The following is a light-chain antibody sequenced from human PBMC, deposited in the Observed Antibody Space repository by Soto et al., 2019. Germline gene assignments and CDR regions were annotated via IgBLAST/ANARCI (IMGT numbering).Light chain of an antibody. J-gene: IGKJ1*01. CDR3: QQYGSSIQT. CDR1: QSVGSNY. CDR2: GAS. Sequence: EIVRTQSPATLSVSPGERATLSCRASQSVGSNYLAWYQQRPGQPPNLLIFGASHRAPDIPDRFSGSGSGTDFTLTISRLEPEDFAVYYCQQYGSSIQTFGQGTKVDI. V-gene: IGKV3-20*01.